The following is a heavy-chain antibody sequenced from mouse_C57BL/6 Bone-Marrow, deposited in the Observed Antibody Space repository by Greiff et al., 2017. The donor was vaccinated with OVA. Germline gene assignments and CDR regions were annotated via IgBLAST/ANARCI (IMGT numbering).Heavy chain of an antibody. CDR1: GYTFTDYE. CDR3: TRGGTWFAY. CDR2: IDPETGGT. Sequence: VKVVESGAELVRPGASVTLSCKASGYTFTDYEMHWVKQTPVHGLEWIGAIDPETGGTAYNQKFKGKAILTADKSSSTAYMELRSLTSEDSAVYYCTRGGTWFAYWGQGTLVTVSA. J-gene: IGHJ3*01. V-gene: IGHV1-15*01.